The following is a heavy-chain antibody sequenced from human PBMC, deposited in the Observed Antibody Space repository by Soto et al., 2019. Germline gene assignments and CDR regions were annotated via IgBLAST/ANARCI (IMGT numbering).Heavy chain of an antibody. J-gene: IGHJ6*01. D-gene: IGHD2-8*02. CDR1: GGTIRSGHW. CDR3: ATREPRTGGPV. CDR2: MSLNGDI. Sequence: QVQLQESGPGLVESSGTLSLTCAVYGGTIRSGHWWTWVRQSPGKGLEWIGEMSLNGDINYSPSLQRRVTVSIDMSRNHLSLRLTSVTAADTAVYYCATREPRTGGPVWGPGTMVAVSS. V-gene: IGHV4-4*02.